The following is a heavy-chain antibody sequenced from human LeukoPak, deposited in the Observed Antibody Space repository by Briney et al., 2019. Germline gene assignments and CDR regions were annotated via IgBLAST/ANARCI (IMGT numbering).Heavy chain of an antibody. J-gene: IGHJ4*02. CDR2: IYHSGST. CDR1: GYSISSGYY. CDR3: AREPYCSGGSCYSGTDY. D-gene: IGHD2-15*01. V-gene: IGHV4-38-2*02. Sequence: SETLSLTCTVSGYSISSGYYWGWIRQPPGKGLEWIGSIYHSGSTYYNPSLKSRVTISVDTSKNQFSLKLSSVTAADTAVYYCAREPYCSGGSCYSGTDYWGQGTLVTVSS.